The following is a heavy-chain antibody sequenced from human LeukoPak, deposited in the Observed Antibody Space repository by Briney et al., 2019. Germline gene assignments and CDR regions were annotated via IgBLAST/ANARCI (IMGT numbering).Heavy chain of an antibody. CDR2: IGGRGGST. D-gene: IGHD6-13*01. J-gene: IGHJ3*02. CDR1: GFTFSSYS. V-gene: IGHV3-23*01. CDR3: AKAPDSSSWFFDI. Sequence: GGSLRLSCAASGFTFSSYSMNWVRQAPGKGLEWVSAIGGRGGSTYYADSVKGRFTISRDNSKNTLYLQMNSLRAEDTAVYYCAKAPDSSSWFFDIWGQGTMVTVSS.